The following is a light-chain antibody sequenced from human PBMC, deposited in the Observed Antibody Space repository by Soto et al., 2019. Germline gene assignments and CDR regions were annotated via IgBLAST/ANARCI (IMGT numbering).Light chain of an antibody. CDR3: AAWDYSLNVHV. CDR2: DVS. V-gene: IGLV2-14*01. CDR1: SSDVGGYNY. J-gene: IGLJ1*01. Sequence: QSALTQPASVSGSPGQPITISCTGASSDVGGYNYVSWYQQHPGKAPKVMIYDVSNRPSGVSNRFSGSKSGTTASLAISGLQSEDESDYYCAAWDYSLNVHVFGTGTMVTVL.